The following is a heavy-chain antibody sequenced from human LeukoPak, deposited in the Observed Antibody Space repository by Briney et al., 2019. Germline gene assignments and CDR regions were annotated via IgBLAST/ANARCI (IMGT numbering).Heavy chain of an antibody. CDR2: IYYSGST. CDR3: ARDRLYRAVAGLNAFDI. Sequence: SETLCLTCTASGGSISSYYWSWIRQPPGKGLEWVGYIYYSGSTNYNTSLKSRVTISVDTSKTQFSLTLSSVTAADTAVYYCARDRLYRAVAGLNAFDIWGQGTMVTVSS. V-gene: IGHV4-59*01. D-gene: IGHD6-19*01. CDR1: GGSISSYY. J-gene: IGHJ3*02.